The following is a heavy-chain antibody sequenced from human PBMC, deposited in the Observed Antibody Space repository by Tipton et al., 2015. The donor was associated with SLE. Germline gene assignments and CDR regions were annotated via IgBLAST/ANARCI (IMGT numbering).Heavy chain of an antibody. CDR2: ITTSGSTT. J-gene: IGHJ4*02. D-gene: IGHD3-10*01. V-gene: IGHV3-48*03. CDR3: ARIHYYGSGSRDY. CDR1: GFIFSDYE. Sequence: VQSGGSLRLSCAASGFIFSDYEFNWVRQAPGKGLEWVSFITTSGSTTSYADSVKGRFTISRDNAKDTLYLQMNSLRAEDTAVYYCARIHYYGSGSRDYWGQGTLVTVSS.